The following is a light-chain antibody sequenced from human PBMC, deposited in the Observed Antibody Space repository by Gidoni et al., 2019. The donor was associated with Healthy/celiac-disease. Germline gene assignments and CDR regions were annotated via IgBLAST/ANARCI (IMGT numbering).Light chain of an antibody. CDR1: SSDVGGYNY. CDR3: SSYTSSSTNV. V-gene: IGLV2-14*01. J-gene: IGLJ1*01. Sequence: QSALTQPASVSGSPGQSITISCTGTSSDVGGYNYVSWDQQHPGKAPKLMIYDVSNRPSGVSNRFSGSKSGNTASLTISGLQAEDEADYYCSSYTSSSTNVFGTGTKVTV. CDR2: DVS.